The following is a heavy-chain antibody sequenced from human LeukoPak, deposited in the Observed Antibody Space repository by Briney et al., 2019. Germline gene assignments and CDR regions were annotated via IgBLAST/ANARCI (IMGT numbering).Heavy chain of an antibody. D-gene: IGHD7-27*01. V-gene: IGHV3-64*01. J-gene: IGHJ3*02. CDR2: ISSNGGST. CDR1: GFTFSSYA. CDR3: ARDGESALDI. Sequence: GGSLRLSCAASGFTFSSYAMHWVRQAPGKGLEYVSAISSNGGSTYYANSVKGRFTISRDNSKNTLYLQMGSLRAEDMAVYYCARDGESALDIWGQGTMVTVSS.